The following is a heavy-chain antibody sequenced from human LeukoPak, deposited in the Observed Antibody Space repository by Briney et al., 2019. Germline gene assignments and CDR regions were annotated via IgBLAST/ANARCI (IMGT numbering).Heavy chain of an antibody. CDR1: GGSISSSSYY. V-gene: IGHV4-39*01. Sequence: PSETLSLTCTVSGGSISSSSYYWGWIRQPPGKGLEWIGSIYYSGSTYYNPSLKSRVTISVDTSKNQFSLKLSSVTAADTAVYYCARQPRSIAVAGTFGFDYWGQGTLVTVSS. CDR3: ARQPRSIAVAGTFGFDY. D-gene: IGHD6-19*01. J-gene: IGHJ4*02. CDR2: IYYSGST.